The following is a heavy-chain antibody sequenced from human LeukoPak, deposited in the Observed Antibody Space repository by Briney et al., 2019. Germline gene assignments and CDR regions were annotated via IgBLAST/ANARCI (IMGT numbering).Heavy chain of an antibody. D-gene: IGHD3-10*01. Sequence: GGSLRLSCAASGFTFGSPWMHWVRHAPGKGLVWVSRMNSDGTTTNYADSVKGRFTISRDNAKNTLYLQMNSLRAEDTAVYYCARGRGPYGWFDPWGQGTLVTVSS. CDR3: ARGRGPYGWFDP. J-gene: IGHJ5*02. V-gene: IGHV3-74*01. CDR2: MNSDGTTT. CDR1: GFTFGSPW.